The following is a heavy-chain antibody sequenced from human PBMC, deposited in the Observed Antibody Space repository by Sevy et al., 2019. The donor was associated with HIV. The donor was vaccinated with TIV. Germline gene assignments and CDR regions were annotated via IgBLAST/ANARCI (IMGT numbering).Heavy chain of an antibody. CDR1: GFAVSDNC. J-gene: IGHJ6*02. CDR2: IFSGGRT. V-gene: IGHV3-53*01. D-gene: IGHD4-4*01. CDR3: ARDRVVHNDYIFVAYYYGMDV. Sequence: GGSLRLSCAVSGFAVSDNCVSWVRQSPGKGLEWVSVIFSGGRTSYADSVKGRFTVSRDGSKNTLYLQMDNLRAEDTATYYCARDRVVHNDYIFVAYYYGMDVWGQGTTVTVSS.